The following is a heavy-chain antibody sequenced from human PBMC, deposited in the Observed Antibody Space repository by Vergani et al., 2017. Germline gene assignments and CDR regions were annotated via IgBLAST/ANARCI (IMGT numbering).Heavy chain of an antibody. CDR2: MSASAAPT. CDR1: GFIFSTYA. D-gene: IGHD1-20*01. V-gene: IGHV3-23*01. J-gene: IGHJ4*01. CDR3: ARAYGRYDWFDY. Sequence: EVQLLESGGDLVQPGGSLRLSCTASGFIFSTYAMSWVRQAPGKGLEWVAGMSASAAPTYYAVSVKGRVTISRDNSNNTLYLQMNSLRVEDTAVYYCARAYGRYDWFDYTAQPTLLTVSS.